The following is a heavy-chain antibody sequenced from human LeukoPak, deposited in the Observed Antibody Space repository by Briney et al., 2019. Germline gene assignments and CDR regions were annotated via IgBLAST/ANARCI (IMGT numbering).Heavy chain of an antibody. J-gene: IGHJ4*02. CDR3: ARSIVGATTDNGY. V-gene: IGHV1-2*02. Sequence: GASVKVSCKAFGYTFTSNYMHWVRQAPGQGLEWMGWINPNSGGTNYAQKFQGRVTMTRDTSISTAYMELSRLRSDDTAVYYCARSIVGATTDNGYWGQGTLVTVSS. CDR2: INPNSGGT. CDR1: GYTFTSNY. D-gene: IGHD1-26*01.